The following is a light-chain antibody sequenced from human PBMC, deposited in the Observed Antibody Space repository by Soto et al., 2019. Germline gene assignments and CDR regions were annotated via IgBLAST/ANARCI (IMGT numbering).Light chain of an antibody. V-gene: IGKV1D-12*01. CDR3: QQTNLFPRS. J-gene: IGKJ4*01. CDR2: AAS. CDR1: QDISNW. Sequence: DIQMTQSPSFVSASEGDRVTITCRASQDISNWLVWYQQKPGKAPNLLIYAASSLQSGVPSRFSGSGSGTDFTLTISSLQPEDFATYFCQQTNLFPRSFGGGTKVEIK.